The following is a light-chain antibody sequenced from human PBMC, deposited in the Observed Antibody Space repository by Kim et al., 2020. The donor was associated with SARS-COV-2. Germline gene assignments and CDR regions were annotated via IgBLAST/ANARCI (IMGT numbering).Light chain of an antibody. J-gene: IGLJ1*01. Sequence: NFMLTQPHSVSESPGKRVTISCTRSSGSIASHYVQWYQQRPGSAPTTVIYEDNQRPSGVPDRFSGSIDSSSNSASLTISGLKTEDEADYYCQSYDSSNHYVFGTGTKVTVL. CDR2: EDN. CDR3: QSYDSSNHYV. V-gene: IGLV6-57*04. CDR1: SGSIASHY.